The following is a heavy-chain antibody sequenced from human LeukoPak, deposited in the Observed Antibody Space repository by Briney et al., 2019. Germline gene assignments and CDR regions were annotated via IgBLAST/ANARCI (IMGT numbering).Heavy chain of an antibody. CDR1: GGSISSGSYY. CDR3: ARDNYVTFDY. J-gene: IGHJ4*02. D-gene: IGHD4-11*01. V-gene: IGHV4-61*02. CDR2: IYTSGST. Sequence: SETLSLACTVSGGSISSGSYYWSWIRQPAGKGLEWIGRIYTSGSTNYNPSLKSRVTISVDTSKNQFSLKLSSVTAADTAVYYCARDNYVTFDYWGQGTQVTVSS.